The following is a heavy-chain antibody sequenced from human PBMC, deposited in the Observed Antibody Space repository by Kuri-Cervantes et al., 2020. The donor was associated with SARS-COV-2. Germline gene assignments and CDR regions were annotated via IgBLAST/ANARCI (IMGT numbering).Heavy chain of an antibody. CDR3: ARDDINWGIDY. V-gene: IGHV3-30-3*01. D-gene: IGHD3-16*01. Sequence: GGSLRLSCAGSGFSFPQYPMHWVRQAPGRGREWVAILSHDATNKNYADSVRGRFTISRDNSKNTLFLQMDSLRPEDTAIYYCARDDINWGIDYWGQGTLVTVSS. J-gene: IGHJ4*02. CDR1: GFSFPQYP. CDR2: LSHDATNK.